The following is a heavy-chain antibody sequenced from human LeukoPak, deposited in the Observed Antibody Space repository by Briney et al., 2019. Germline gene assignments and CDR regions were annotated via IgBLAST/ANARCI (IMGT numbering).Heavy chain of an antibody. Sequence: ASVKVSCKASGYTFTSCDINWVRQATGQGLEWMGWMNPNSGNTSYAQKFQGRVTMTRNTSISTAYMELSSLRSEDTAVYYCARGRAPAAAGRAFDIWGQGTMVTVSS. CDR2: MNPNSGNT. D-gene: IGHD6-13*01. V-gene: IGHV1-8*01. J-gene: IGHJ3*02. CDR3: ARGRAPAAAGRAFDI. CDR1: GYTFTSCD.